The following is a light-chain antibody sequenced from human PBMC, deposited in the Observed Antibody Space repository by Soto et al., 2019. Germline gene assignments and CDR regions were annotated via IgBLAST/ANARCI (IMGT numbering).Light chain of an antibody. V-gene: IGKV3-15*01. CDR2: GAS. CDR3: QQYNNWPQT. Sequence: EKVMTQSPAPLSVSPGERATLSCRASQSVSSNLAWYQQKPGQAPRLLIYGASTRATGIPARFSGSGSGTEFTLTISSLQSEDFAVYYCQQYNNWPQTFGQGTKVDIK. J-gene: IGKJ1*01. CDR1: QSVSSN.